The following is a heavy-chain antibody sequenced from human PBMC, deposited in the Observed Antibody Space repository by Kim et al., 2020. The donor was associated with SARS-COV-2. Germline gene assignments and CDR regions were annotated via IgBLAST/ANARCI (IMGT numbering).Heavy chain of an antibody. CDR2: ISAYNGNT. D-gene: IGHD6-19*01. J-gene: IGHJ6*02. V-gene: IGHV1-18*04. CDR1: GYTFTSYG. CDR3: ATSYLAVAGPGYYYYYGMDV. Sequence: ASVKVSCKASGYTFTSYGISWVRQAPGQGLEWMGWISAYNGNTNYAQKLQGRVTMTTDTSTSTAYMELRSLRSDDTAVYYCATSYLAVAGPGYYYYYGMDVWGQGTTVTVSS.